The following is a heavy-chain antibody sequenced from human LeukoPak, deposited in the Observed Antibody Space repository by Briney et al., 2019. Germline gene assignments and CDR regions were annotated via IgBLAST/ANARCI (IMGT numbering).Heavy chain of an antibody. CDR1: GFTFSSYA. Sequence: PGGSLRLSCAASGFTFSSYAMHWVRQAPGKGLEWVAVISYDGSNKYYADSVKGRFTISRDNSKNTQYLQMNSLRAEDTAVYYCAREYGDPSDYGMDVWGQGTTVTVSS. J-gene: IGHJ6*02. D-gene: IGHD4-17*01. CDR2: ISYDGSNK. CDR3: AREYGDPSDYGMDV. V-gene: IGHV3-30*04.